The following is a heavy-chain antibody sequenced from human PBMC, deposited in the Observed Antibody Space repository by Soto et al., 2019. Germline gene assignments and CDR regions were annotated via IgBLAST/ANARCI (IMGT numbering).Heavy chain of an antibody. V-gene: IGHV3-23*01. Sequence: GGSLRLSCAASGFTFSSYAMSWVRQAPGKGLEWVSAISGRGGSTYYADSVKGRFTISRDNSKNTLYMQMNSLRAEDTAVYYCAKELSPTVSGSYYVGYFDYWGQGTLVTVSS. CDR3: AKELSPTVSGSYYVGYFDY. D-gene: IGHD1-26*01. CDR2: ISGRGGST. CDR1: GFTFSSYA. J-gene: IGHJ4*02.